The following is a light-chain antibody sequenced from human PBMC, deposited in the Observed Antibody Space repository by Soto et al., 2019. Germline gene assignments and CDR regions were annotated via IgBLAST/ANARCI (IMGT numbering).Light chain of an antibody. Sequence: QSLLTHPASLSGSLGQSITISCTGTSSDIGGYKYVSWYQQHPGKAPKLIIFEVSNRPSGVSDRFSGSNSGNTASLTISGLQAEDEADYYCSSYTDSSNYVFGTGTKVTVL. J-gene: IGLJ1*01. CDR1: SSDIGGYKY. V-gene: IGLV2-14*01. CDR2: EVS. CDR3: SSYTDSSNYV.